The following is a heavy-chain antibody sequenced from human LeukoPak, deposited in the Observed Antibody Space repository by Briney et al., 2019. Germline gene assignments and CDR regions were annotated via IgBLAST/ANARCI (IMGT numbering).Heavy chain of an antibody. Sequence: GASVKVSCKASGYTFTSYGISWVRQAPGQGLEWMGWISGYNGNTNYAQKFQGRVTMTTDTSTSTAYMELRGLRSDDTAVYYCARELVSAGLIGYWGQGTLVTVSS. CDR3: ARELVSAGLIGY. CDR2: ISGYNGNT. V-gene: IGHV1-18*01. D-gene: IGHD3-10*02. J-gene: IGHJ4*02. CDR1: GYTFTSYG.